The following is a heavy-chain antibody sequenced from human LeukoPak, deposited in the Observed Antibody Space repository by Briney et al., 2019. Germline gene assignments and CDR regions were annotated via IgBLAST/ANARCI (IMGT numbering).Heavy chain of an antibody. D-gene: IGHD3-22*01. V-gene: IGHV3-7*01. CDR2: IKQDGSEK. CDR3: ARTYYYDSSGYRGAFDI. Sequence: GGSLRLSCAASGFTFSTYYMRWVRQAPGTGVEWVANIKQDGSEKYYVDSVKGRFTIYRDNAKNTVYLQMNSLRAEDTAVYYCARTYYYDSSGYRGAFDIWGQGTMVTVSS. CDR1: GFTFSTYY. J-gene: IGHJ3*02.